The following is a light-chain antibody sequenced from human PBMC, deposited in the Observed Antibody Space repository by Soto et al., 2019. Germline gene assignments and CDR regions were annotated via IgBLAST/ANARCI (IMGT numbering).Light chain of an antibody. CDR1: QSISSSF. V-gene: IGKV3-20*01. CDR3: QQYVTSSWT. Sequence: EIVLTQSPGTLSLSPGERATLSCRASQSISSSFLAWYQQRPGQSPRLIIYGASSRATGIPDRFSGSGSGTDFTLTISRLDLEDSAFYYCQQYVTSSWTVGQGTKVEIK. CDR2: GAS. J-gene: IGKJ1*01.